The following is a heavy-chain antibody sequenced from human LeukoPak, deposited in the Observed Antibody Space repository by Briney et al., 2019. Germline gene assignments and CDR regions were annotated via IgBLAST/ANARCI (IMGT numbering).Heavy chain of an antibody. CDR3: TANYGDYGMDV. D-gene: IGHD4-17*01. CDR2: ISYDGINK. CDR1: GFTFSSYA. Sequence: QPGGSLRLSCAASGFTFSSYAMHWVRQAPGKGLEWVAVISYDGINKYYADSVKGRFTISRDNSKNTLYLQMNSLRAEDTAVYYCTANYGDYGMDVWGQGTTVTVSS. J-gene: IGHJ6*02. V-gene: IGHV3-30-3*01.